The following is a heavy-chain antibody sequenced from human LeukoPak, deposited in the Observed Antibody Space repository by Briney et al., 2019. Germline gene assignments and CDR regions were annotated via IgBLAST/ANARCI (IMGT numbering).Heavy chain of an antibody. Sequence: GRSLRLSCAASGFTFSSYGMHWVRQAPGKGLEWVAVIWYDGSNKYYADSVKGRFTISRDNSKNTLYLQMNSLRAEDTAMYYCPRDSGYSSGWNLDYWGQGTLVTVSS. CDR3: PRDSGYSSGWNLDY. D-gene: IGHD6-19*01. J-gene: IGHJ4*02. CDR2: IWYDGSNK. CDR1: GFTFSSYG. V-gene: IGHV3-33*01.